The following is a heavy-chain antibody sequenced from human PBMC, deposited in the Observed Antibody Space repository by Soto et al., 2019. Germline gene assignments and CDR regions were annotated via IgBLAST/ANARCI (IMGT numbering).Heavy chain of an antibody. V-gene: IGHV3-21*06. CDR1: GFTFKDYA. Sequence: EVQLVESGGGLVQPGRSLRLSCAASGFTFKDYAMHWVRQAPGKGLEWVSSISSSSSYIYYSDSVKGRFTISRDNAKSTLYLQMNSLRAEDTAVYYCARDAIKSPGINYYGMDVWGQGTTVTVSS. J-gene: IGHJ6*02. CDR3: ARDAIKSPGINYYGMDV. CDR2: ISSSSSYI.